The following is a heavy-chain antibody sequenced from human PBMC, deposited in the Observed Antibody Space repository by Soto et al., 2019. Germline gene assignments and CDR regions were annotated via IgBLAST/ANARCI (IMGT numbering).Heavy chain of an antibody. CDR3: ARGGRKSSSWSPYYLSY. Sequence: PSETLSLTCTVSAGSISSYYWSWIRQPPGKGLEWIGYIYYSGTTNYNPSLNIRVTIAVDTFKNQFSLKLSSVTAADTDVYYCARGGRKSSSWSPYYLSYWGQGNLVNVSS. V-gene: IGHV4-59*01. D-gene: IGHD6-13*01. CDR2: IYYSGTT. J-gene: IGHJ4*02. CDR1: AGSISSYY.